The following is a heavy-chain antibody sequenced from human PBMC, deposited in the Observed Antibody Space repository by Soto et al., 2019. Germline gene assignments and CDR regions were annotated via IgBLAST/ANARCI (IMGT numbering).Heavy chain of an antibody. CDR2: ISGSGGST. Sequence: GGSLTLACAASGFSISSYAMNWVRQAPGKGLEWVSAISGSGGSTYYADSVKGRFTISRYNSKNTLYLQMNSLTAEDTAVYYCTRPLFGDYTVTKTSDYWGQGTLVTVSS. D-gene: IGHD4-17*01. CDR1: GFSISSYA. J-gene: IGHJ4*02. CDR3: TRPLFGDYTVTKTSDY. V-gene: IGHV3-23*01.